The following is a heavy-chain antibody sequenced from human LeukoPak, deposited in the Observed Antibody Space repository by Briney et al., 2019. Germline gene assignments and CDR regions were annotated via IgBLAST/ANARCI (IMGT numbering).Heavy chain of an antibody. D-gene: IGHD3-22*01. CDR2: INPNSGGT. CDR3: ARSFYFDSSGYYHY. J-gene: IGHJ4*02. CDR1: GYTFTGYY. Sequence: ASVKVSCKASGYTFTGYYLHWVRQAPGQGLEWMGWINPNSGGTNYAQKFQGRVTMTRDTSISTAYMELSRLRSDDTAVYYCARSFYFDSSGYYHYWGQGTPVTVSS. V-gene: IGHV1-2*02.